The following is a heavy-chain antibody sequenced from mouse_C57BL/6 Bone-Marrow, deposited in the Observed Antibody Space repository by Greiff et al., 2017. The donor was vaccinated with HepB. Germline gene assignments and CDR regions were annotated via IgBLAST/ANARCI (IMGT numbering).Heavy chain of an antibody. V-gene: IGHV1-81*01. D-gene: IGHD2-1*01. CDR3: ASPYGNGCYFDY. CDR1: GYTFTSYG. CDR2: IYPRSGKT. Sequence: QVQLQQSGAELARPGASVKLSCKASGYTFTSYGISWVKQRTGQGLEWIGEIYPRSGKTYYNEKFKGKATLTADKSSSTAYMELRSRTSEDSAVYFCASPYGNGCYFDYWGQGTTLTVSS. J-gene: IGHJ2*01.